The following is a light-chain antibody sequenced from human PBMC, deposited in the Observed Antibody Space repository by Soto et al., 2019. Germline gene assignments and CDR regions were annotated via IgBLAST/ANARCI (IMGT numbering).Light chain of an antibody. V-gene: IGKV3-20*01. CDR3: KQYGSSGT. J-gene: IGKJ1*01. Sequence: EIVLTQSPGTLSLSPGERATLSCRASQSVRKKYLAWYQQKPDQAPRLLIHGASNRATGNPDRFSGSGSGTDFTLTINSLEPEDFAVYYGKQYGSSGTFGQVTKVDIK. CDR2: GAS. CDR1: QSVRKKY.